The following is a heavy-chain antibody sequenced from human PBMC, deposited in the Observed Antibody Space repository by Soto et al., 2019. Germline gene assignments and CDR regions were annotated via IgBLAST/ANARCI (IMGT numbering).Heavy chain of an antibody. J-gene: IGHJ4*02. D-gene: IGHD3-22*01. V-gene: IGHV1-69*13. CDR1: GGTFSSYA. CDR2: IIPIFGTA. Sequence: AASVKVSCKASGGTFSSYAISWVRQAPGQGLEWMGGIIPIFGTANYAQKFQGRVTITADESTSTAYMELSSLRSEDTAVYYCASAPSGGYPNFDYWGQGTLVTVSS. CDR3: ASAPSGGYPNFDY.